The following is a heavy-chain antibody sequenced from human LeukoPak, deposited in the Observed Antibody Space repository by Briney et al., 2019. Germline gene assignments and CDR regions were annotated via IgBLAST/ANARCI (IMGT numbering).Heavy chain of an antibody. CDR3: ARDRCAVVSWYFDL. CDR1: GGSISSGGYY. Sequence: KPSRTLSLTCTVSGGSISSGGYYWSWIRQHPGKGLEWIGYIYYSGSTYYNPSLKSRVTISVDTSKNQFSLELSSVTAADTAVYYCARDRCAVVSWYFDLWGRGTLVTVSS. D-gene: IGHD4-23*01. J-gene: IGHJ2*01. V-gene: IGHV4-31*03. CDR2: IYYSGST.